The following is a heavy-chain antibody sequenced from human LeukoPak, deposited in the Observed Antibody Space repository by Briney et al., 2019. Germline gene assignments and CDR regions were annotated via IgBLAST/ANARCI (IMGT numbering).Heavy chain of an antibody. CDR2: IYYSGNT. CDR3: ARSGYREGADALDI. D-gene: IGHD5-18*01. Sequence: SSETLSLTCTVSGGSISTTAYYWGWIRQPPGKGLEWIGYIYYSGNTNYNPSLKSRVTISVDTSKNQFSLKLSSVTAADTAVYYCARSGYREGADALDIWGLGTMVTVSS. J-gene: IGHJ3*02. V-gene: IGHV4-61*05. CDR1: GGSISTTAYY.